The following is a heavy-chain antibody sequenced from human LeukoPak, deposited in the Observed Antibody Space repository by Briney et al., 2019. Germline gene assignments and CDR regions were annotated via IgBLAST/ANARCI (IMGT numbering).Heavy chain of an antibody. CDR1: GYTFTRYG. V-gene: IGHV1-18*01. J-gene: IGHJ4*02. D-gene: IGHD6-25*01. CDR2: ISIYNGDT. Sequence: GASVKVSCKGSGYTFTRYGITWVRQAPAQGLEWMGWISIYNGDTKYAQKLQGRVTMTRDTSTNTAYMELRSLRSDDTAVYYCARDPSNTSGRYIFFDFWGQGTLVAVSS. CDR3: ARDPSNTSGRYIFFDF.